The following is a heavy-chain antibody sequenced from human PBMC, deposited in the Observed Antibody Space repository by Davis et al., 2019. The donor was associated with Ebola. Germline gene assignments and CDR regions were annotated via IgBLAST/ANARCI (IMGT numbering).Heavy chain of an antibody. Sequence: GGSLRLSCAASGFTFSSYGMHWVRQAPGKGLEWVAVIWYDGSNKYYADSVKGRFTISRDNSKNTLYLQMNSLRAEDTAVYYCARVTMVQGVYYYYYYGMDVWGQGTTVTVSS. J-gene: IGHJ6*02. D-gene: IGHD3-10*01. CDR1: GFTFSSYG. CDR3: ARVTMVQGVYYYYYYGMDV. CDR2: IWYDGSNK. V-gene: IGHV3-33*01.